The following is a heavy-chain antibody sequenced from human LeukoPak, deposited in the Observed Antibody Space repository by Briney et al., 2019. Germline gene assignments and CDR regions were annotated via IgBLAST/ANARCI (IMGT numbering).Heavy chain of an antibody. CDR3: ARGTYLWGSGYYFDY. V-gene: IGHV1-2*02. D-gene: IGHD7-27*01. CDR1: GYTFTVYY. Sequence: ASVKVSCKASGYTFTVYYMHWVRQAPGQGREGMGWINPNSGGTNYAQKFQGGVTMTRDTSISTAYMELSRLRSDDTAVYYCARGTYLWGSGYYFDYWGQGTLVTVSS. J-gene: IGHJ4*02. CDR2: INPNSGGT.